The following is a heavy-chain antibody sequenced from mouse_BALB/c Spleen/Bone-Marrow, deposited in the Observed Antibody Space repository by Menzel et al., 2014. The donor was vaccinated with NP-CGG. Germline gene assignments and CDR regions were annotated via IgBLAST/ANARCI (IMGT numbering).Heavy chain of an antibody. Sequence: QVQLQQSGAELMKPGASVKISRKATGYTFSSYWIEWVKQRPGHGLEWIGEILPGSGSTNYNEKFKGKATFTADTYSNTAYMQLSSLTSEDSAVYYCAREDGLWYFDVWGAGTTVTVSS. CDR1: GYTFSSYW. J-gene: IGHJ1*01. CDR3: AREDGLWYFDV. V-gene: IGHV1-9*01. D-gene: IGHD1-1*01. CDR2: ILPGSGST.